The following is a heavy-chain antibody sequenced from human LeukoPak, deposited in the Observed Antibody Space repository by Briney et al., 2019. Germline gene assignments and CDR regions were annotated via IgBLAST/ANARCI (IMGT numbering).Heavy chain of an antibody. CDR2: ISNTGGST. D-gene: IGHD3-10*01. Sequence: PGPTLRNPWETTERASSSDAMNMSRQAPAKGMEWVSTISNTGGSTFYADSVKGRFTVSRDNSKNTLYLQMNSLRAEDTAVYYCATRYGSGTYYMGYWGQGTLVTVSS. V-gene: IGHV3-23*01. CDR1: ERASSSDA. CDR3: ATRYGSGTYYMGY. J-gene: IGHJ4*02.